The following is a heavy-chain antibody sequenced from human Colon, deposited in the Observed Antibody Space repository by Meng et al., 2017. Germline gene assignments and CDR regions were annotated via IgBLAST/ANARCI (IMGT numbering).Heavy chain of an antibody. V-gene: IGHV3-23*01. CDR3: AKVTVARGVPY. CDR2: ITGDGSTT. Sequence: GESLKISCAASGFRFSNYAMSWVRQAPGKGLEWVSAITGDGSTTYYADSVKGRFTISRDNSKNTLYLQINSLRADDTAEYFCAKVTVARGVPYWGQGTLVTVSS. D-gene: IGHD3-10*01. CDR1: GFRFSNYA. J-gene: IGHJ4*02.